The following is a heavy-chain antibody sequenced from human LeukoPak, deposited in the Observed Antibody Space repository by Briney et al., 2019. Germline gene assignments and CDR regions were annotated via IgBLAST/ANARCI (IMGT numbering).Heavy chain of an antibody. D-gene: IGHD5-12*01. CDR2: INHSGST. J-gene: IGHJ4*02. CDR1: GGSISSSSYY. Sequence: SETLSLTCTVSGGSISSSSYYWGWIRQPPGKGLEWIGEINHSGSTNYNPSLKSRVTISVDTSKNQFSLKLSSVTAADTAVYYCARGTVEMATILWLDYWGQGTLVTVSS. CDR3: ARGTVEMATILWLDY. V-gene: IGHV4-39*07.